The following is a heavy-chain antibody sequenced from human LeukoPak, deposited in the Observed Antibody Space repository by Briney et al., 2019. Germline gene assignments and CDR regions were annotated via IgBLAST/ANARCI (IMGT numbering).Heavy chain of an antibody. CDR1: GGSISSGGYY. V-gene: IGHV4-31*03. J-gene: IGHJ3*02. CDR2: IYYSGST. CDR3: ARVRYDSSGYDAFDI. D-gene: IGHD3-22*01. Sequence: SQTLSLTCTVSGGSISSGGYYWSWIRQHPGKGLEWIGYIYYSGSTYYNPSLKSRVTISVDTSKNQSSLKLSSVTAADTAVYYCARVRYDSSGYDAFDIWGQGTMVSVSS.